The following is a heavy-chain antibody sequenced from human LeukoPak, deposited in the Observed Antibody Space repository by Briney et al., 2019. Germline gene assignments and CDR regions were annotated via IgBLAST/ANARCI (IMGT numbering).Heavy chain of an antibody. CDR3: ANRLAVTVGSPDDY. CDR1: GFTFSNYA. Sequence: PGGSLRLACAVSGFTFSNYAMSWVRQAPGKGLEWVSSISGSGTSTYYADSVKGRFTISRDNAKNTVYLQMNRLRAEDTAVYYCANRLAVTVGSPDDYWGQGTLVTVSS. D-gene: IGHD2-21*02. V-gene: IGHV3-23*01. J-gene: IGHJ4*02. CDR2: ISGSGTST.